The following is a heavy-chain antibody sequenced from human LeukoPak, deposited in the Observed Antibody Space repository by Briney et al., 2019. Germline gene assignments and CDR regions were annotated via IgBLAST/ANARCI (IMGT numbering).Heavy chain of an antibody. D-gene: IGHD2-2*01. CDR3: ARYCTSTTCILRGFVY. Sequence: PSETLSLTCSVSGYSFTSGHYWGWIRQPPGEGLEWIANIYHTGSAHYNPSLKSRVTISVDTSKNQFSLKLSSVTAADTAVYYCARYCTSTTCILRGFVYWGQGTLVTVSS. CDR2: IYHTGSA. J-gene: IGHJ4*02. V-gene: IGHV4-38-2*01. CDR1: GYSFTSGHY.